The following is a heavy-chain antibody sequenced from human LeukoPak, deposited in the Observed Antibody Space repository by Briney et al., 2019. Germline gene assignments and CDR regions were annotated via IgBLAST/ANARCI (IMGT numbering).Heavy chain of an antibody. V-gene: IGHV3-7*01. D-gene: IGHD3-3*01. CDR3: VRCVYGSWSGYYMGDEWFDP. CDR2: IKEDGSEA. Sequence: PGGSLRLSCVASGFTFDRHWMSWVRQAPGKGLEWVAMIKEDGSEAYYVDAVKGRFTISRDNAKNSMYLQMNSLRVEDTAVYYCVRCVYGSWSGYYMGDEWFDPWGQGTQVTVSS. J-gene: IGHJ5*02. CDR1: GFTFDRHW.